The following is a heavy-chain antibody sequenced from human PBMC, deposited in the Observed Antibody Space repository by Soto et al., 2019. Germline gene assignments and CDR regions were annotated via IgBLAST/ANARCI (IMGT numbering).Heavy chain of an antibody. J-gene: IGHJ5*02. CDR1: GYTPTELS. CDR3: ATRGAYSSSWYWFDP. D-gene: IGHD6-13*01. V-gene: IGHV1-24*01. Sequence: SSVKVSCKVSGYTPTELSMHWVRQPPGKGLDGMGGFDAEDGETIYAQKFQGRVTMTENTSTDTAYMELSSLRSEDTAVYYCATRGAYSSSWYWFDPWGQGTLVTVSS. CDR2: FDAEDGET.